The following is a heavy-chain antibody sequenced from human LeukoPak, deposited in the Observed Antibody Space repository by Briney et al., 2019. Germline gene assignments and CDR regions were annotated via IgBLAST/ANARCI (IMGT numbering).Heavy chain of an antibody. J-gene: IGHJ6*02. CDR3: AAGYYYYCGMDV. D-gene: IGHD6-13*01. V-gene: IGHV4-59*01. CDR1: GGSISSYY. CDR2: IYYSGST. Sequence: PSETLSLTCTVSGGSISSYYWSWIRQPPGKGLEWIGYIYYSGSTNYNPSLKSRVTISVDTSKNQFSLKLSSVTAADTAVYYCAAGYYYYCGMDVWGQGTTVTVSS.